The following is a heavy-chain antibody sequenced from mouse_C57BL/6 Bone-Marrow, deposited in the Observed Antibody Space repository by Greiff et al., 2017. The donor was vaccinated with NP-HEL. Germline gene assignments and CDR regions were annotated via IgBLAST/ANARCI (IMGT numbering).Heavy chain of an antibody. CDR2: IDPENGDP. Sequence: VQLQQSGAELVRPGASVKLSCTASGFNIKDDYMHWVKQRPEQGLEWIGWIDPENGDPEYASKFQGKATITADTSSNTAYLQLSSLTSEDTAVYYCVLYYYAYFDYWGQGTTLTVSS. D-gene: IGHD1-1*01. CDR3: VLYYYAYFDY. J-gene: IGHJ2*01. CDR1: GFNIKDDY. V-gene: IGHV14-4*01.